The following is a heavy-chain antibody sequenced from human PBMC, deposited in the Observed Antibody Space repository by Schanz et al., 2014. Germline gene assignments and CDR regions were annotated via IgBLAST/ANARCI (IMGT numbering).Heavy chain of an antibody. Sequence: VQLLESGGGLVQPGGSLRLSCAASGFSFSDYYMSWIRQAPGKGLEWVSYIRSSSTPIYYADSVKGRFTISRDNAKNSLYLEMNSLRAEDTALYYCVRDELLWFGEVLSLDYWGQGALVTVSS. CDR2: IRSSSTPI. CDR3: VRDELLWFGEVLSLDY. CDR1: GFSFSDYY. J-gene: IGHJ4*02. V-gene: IGHV3-11*01. D-gene: IGHD3-10*01.